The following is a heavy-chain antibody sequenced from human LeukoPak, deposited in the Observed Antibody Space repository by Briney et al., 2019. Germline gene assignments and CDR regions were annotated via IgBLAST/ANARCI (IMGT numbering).Heavy chain of an antibody. CDR1: GYTFTSYG. D-gene: IGHD3-22*01. CDR3: ARDRPVSYDSSGYQDAFDI. J-gene: IGHJ3*02. CDR2: ISAYNGNT. Sequence: ASVKVSCKASGYTFTSYGISWVRPAPGQGLEWMGWISAYNGNTNYAQKLQGRVTMTTDTSTSTAYMELRSLRSDDTAVYYCARDRPVSYDSSGYQDAFDIWGQGTMVTVSS. V-gene: IGHV1-18*01.